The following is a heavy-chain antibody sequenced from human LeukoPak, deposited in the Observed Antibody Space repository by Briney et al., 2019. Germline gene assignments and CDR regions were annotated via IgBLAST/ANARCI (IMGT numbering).Heavy chain of an antibody. J-gene: IGHJ4*02. Sequence: PGGSLRLSCAASGFTFDDYAMHWVRQAPGKGLEWVSGISWNSGSIGYADSVKGRFTISRDNSKNTLYLQMNSLRAEDTAVYYCARVLYYYGSGSYYLFDYWGQGTLVTVSS. CDR1: GFTFDDYA. CDR2: ISWNSGSI. CDR3: ARVLYYYGSGSYYLFDY. V-gene: IGHV3-9*01. D-gene: IGHD3-10*01.